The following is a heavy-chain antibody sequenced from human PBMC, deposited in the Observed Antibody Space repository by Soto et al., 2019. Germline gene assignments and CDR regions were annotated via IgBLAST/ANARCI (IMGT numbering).Heavy chain of an antibody. J-gene: IGHJ4*02. V-gene: IGHV1-2*02. CDR1: GYTFKDYF. CDR3: ARDPSPDFWSGYYDY. D-gene: IGHD3-3*01. Sequence: HLVQSGAEVKQPGASVKVSCKASGYTFKDYFLHWVRQAPGQGLEWMGWINPNNGGTDYAQKFQGRVTMTRDTSISTASMEVSGLRSGDTAVYYCARDPSPDFWSGYYDYWGQGTLITVSS. CDR2: INPNNGGT.